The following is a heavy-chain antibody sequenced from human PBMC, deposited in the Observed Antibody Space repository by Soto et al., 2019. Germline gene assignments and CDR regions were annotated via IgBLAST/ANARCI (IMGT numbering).Heavy chain of an antibody. CDR1: GGSFSGYY. CDR3: ARGWAAAASVGS. D-gene: IGHD6-13*01. CDR2: INHSGST. Sequence: PSETLSLTCAVYGGSFSGYYWSWIRQPPGKGLEWIGEINHSGSTNYNPSLKSRVTISVDTSKNQFSLKLSSVTAADTAVYYCARGWAAAASVGSWGQGTLVTVSS. J-gene: IGHJ5*01. V-gene: IGHV4-34*01.